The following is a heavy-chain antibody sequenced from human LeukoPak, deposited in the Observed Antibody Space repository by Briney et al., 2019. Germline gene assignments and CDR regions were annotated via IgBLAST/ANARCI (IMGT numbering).Heavy chain of an antibody. CDR2: MYYGGTT. CDR3: ATGKYSGYYDY. D-gene: IGHD5-12*01. Sequence: PPETLSLTCTVSGGSIGTSTYYGGRVRQPPGKGLEWIGSMYYGGTTYYNPSLKSRVTLSVDTSKNQFSLRLSPVTAADSAVYFCATGKYSGYYDYWGQGTLVTVSS. V-gene: IGHV4-39*01. J-gene: IGHJ4*02. CDR1: GGSIGTSTYY.